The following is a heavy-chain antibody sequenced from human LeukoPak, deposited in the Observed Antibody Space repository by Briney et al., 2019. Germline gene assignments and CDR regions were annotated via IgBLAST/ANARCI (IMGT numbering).Heavy chain of an antibody. V-gene: IGHV1-18*01. Sequence: AAVKVSCKASGYTFTSYGISWVRQAPGQGLEWMGWISTYNGNTHYAQKLQGRVTMTTDTSTSTAYMELRSLRSDDTAVYYCARSSLAVAGSVFDYWGQGTLVTVSS. D-gene: IGHD6-19*01. CDR1: GYTFTSYG. J-gene: IGHJ4*02. CDR2: ISTYNGNT. CDR3: ARSSLAVAGSVFDY.